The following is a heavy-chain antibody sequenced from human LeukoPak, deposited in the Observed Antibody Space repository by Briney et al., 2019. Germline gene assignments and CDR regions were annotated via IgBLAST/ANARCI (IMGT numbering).Heavy chain of an antibody. V-gene: IGHV4-59*01. CDR2: IDYSGST. CDR1: GGSISSYY. CDR3: ARDRQGYNWFDP. Sequence: SETLSLTCTGSGGSISSYYWSWIRQPPGKGLEWIGYIDYSGSTQYNPSLKSRVTILVDTSKNQFSLKLSSVTTADTAVYYCARDRQGYNWFDPWGQGTLATVTS. J-gene: IGHJ5*02.